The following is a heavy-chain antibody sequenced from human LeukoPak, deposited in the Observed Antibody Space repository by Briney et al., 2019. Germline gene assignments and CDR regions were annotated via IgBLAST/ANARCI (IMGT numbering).Heavy chain of an antibody. Sequence: SVKVSCKASGGTFSSYAISWVRQAPGQGLEWMGRIIPILGTANYAQKFQGRVTITADKSTSTAYMELSSLRSEDTAVYYCARAPIAAAGTDNWFDPWGQGTLVTVSS. J-gene: IGHJ5*02. CDR1: GGTFSSYA. D-gene: IGHD6-13*01. CDR2: IIPILGTA. V-gene: IGHV1-69*04. CDR3: ARAPIAAAGTDNWFDP.